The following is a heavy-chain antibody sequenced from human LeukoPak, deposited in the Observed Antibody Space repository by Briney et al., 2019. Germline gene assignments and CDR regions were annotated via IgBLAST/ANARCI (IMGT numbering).Heavy chain of an antibody. CDR3: ARQFGDSYGYGDY. CDR2: IWYDGSNK. D-gene: IGHD5-18*01. CDR1: GFTFSSYG. V-gene: IGHV3-33*01. J-gene: IGHJ4*02. Sequence: GGSLRLSCAASGFTFSSYGMHWVRQAPGKGLEWVAVIWYDGSNKYYADSVKGRFTISRDNSKNTLYLQMNSLRAEDTAMYYCARQFGDSYGYGDYWGQGTLVTVSS.